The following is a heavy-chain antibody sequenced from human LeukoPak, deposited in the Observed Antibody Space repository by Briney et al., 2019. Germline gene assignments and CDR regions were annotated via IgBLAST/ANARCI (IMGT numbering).Heavy chain of an antibody. CDR1: GFTFSSYA. D-gene: IGHD6-13*01. CDR3: AKSRVSSWGAIDY. CDR2: VSGSGSST. Sequence: GGSLRLSCAASGFTFSSYAMHWVRQAPGKGLEWVSGVSGSGSSTFYADSVKGRFTISRDNSKNILYLQMNSLRVEDTAVYYCAKSRVSSWGAIDYWGQGTLLTVSS. V-gene: IGHV3-23*01. J-gene: IGHJ4*02.